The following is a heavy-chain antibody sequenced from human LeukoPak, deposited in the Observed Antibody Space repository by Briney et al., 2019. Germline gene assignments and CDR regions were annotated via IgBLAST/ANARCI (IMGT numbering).Heavy chain of an antibody. Sequence: GGSLRLSCAASGYTFSSYAMSWVRLAPGKGLEWVSAVSGNGGTTYYADSVKGRFTISRDNSRNTVYLQMSSLRAEDTAIYYCAKVNLWASRILDYWGQGTLVTVSS. CDR2: VSGNGGTT. CDR1: GYTFSSYA. CDR3: AKVNLWASRILDY. J-gene: IGHJ4*02. D-gene: IGHD3-10*01. V-gene: IGHV3-23*01.